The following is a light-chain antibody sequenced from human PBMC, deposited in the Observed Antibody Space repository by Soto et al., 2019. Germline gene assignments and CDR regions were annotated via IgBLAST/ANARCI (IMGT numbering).Light chain of an antibody. Sequence: QPVLTQSPSASASLGASVKLTCTLSSEHSTYDIAWHQQQPEKGPRYLMNVNIYGINTKGDGIPDRFSGSSSGAERYLIISSLQSEDEAEYYCQTWGTGFQVFGGGTKLTVL. J-gene: IGLJ2*01. V-gene: IGLV4-69*01. CDR2: VNIYGIN. CDR1: SEHSTYD. CDR3: QTWGTGFQV.